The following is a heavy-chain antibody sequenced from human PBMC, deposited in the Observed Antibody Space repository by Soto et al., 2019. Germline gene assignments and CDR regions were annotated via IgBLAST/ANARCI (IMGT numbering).Heavy chain of an antibody. D-gene: IGHD3-10*01. J-gene: IGHJ4*02. CDR2: INPSGGST. CDR1: GYTFTSHY. V-gene: IGHV1-46*01. CDR3: ARSTYYYGSGSYPYYFDY. Sequence: ASVKVSCKASGYTFTSHYMHWVRQAPGQGLEWMGIINPSGGSTSYAQKFQGRVTMTRDTSTSTVYMELSSLRSEDTAVYYCARSTYYYGSGSYPYYFDYWGQGTLVTGSS.